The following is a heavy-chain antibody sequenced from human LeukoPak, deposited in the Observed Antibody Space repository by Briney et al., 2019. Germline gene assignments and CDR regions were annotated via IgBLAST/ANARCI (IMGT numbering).Heavy chain of an antibody. V-gene: IGHV1-2*02. CDR2: INLNSGGT. J-gene: IGHJ4*02. Sequence: ASVKVSCKASGYTFTGYYMHWVRQAPGQGLEWMGWINLNSGGTNYAQKFQGRVTMTRDTSISTAYMELSRLRSDDTAVYYCARESGIVGAVDYWGQGALVTVSS. CDR3: ARESGIVGAVDY. D-gene: IGHD1-26*01. CDR1: GYTFTGYY.